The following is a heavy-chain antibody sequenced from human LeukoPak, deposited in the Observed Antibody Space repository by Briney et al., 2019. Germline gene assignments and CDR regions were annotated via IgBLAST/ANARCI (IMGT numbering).Heavy chain of an antibody. J-gene: IGHJ4*02. V-gene: IGHV3-53*01. CDR2: IHSGGKA. CDR3: ARALVGATIGYFDF. Sequence: GGSLRLSCAASGLSAGDNDMNWVRQAPGKGLEWVSVIHSGGKAYYADSVRGRFTISRDSSKNTLYLQMNTLGVEDTAVYYCARALVGATIGYFDFWGQGTLVAVSS. D-gene: IGHD1-26*01. CDR1: GLSAGDND.